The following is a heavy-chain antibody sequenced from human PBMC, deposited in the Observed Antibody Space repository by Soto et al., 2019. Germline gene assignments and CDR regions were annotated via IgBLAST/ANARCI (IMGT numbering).Heavy chain of an antibody. V-gene: IGHV3-33*01. CDR1: GFSFSNYA. J-gene: IGHJ4*02. CDR3: TRDPYGGSRYYFDS. CDR2: IWYDGSNK. D-gene: IGHD1-26*01. Sequence: QVQLVESGGGVVQPGKSLRLSCAASGFSFSNYAMHWVRQAPGKGLEWVAVIWYDGSNKYYADSVKGRFTISKDNSQTTVYLQMNSLRAEDTAVYYCTRDPYGGSRYYFDSWGQVTLVTVSS.